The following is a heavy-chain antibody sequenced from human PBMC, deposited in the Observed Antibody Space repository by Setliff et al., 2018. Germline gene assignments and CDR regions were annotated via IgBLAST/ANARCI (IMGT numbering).Heavy chain of an antibody. CDR1: GYTFTSYG. V-gene: IGHV1-18*01. Sequence: VASVKVSCKASGYTFTSYGISWVRQAPGQGLEWMGWISAYNGNTNYAQKLQGRVTMTTDTSTSTAYMELSSLRSEDTAVYYCARDSRGLVPAAIEGSYYYYGMDVWGQGTTVTVSS. J-gene: IGHJ6*02. CDR2: ISAYNGNT. D-gene: IGHD2-2*02. CDR3: ARDSRGLVPAAIEGSYYYYGMDV.